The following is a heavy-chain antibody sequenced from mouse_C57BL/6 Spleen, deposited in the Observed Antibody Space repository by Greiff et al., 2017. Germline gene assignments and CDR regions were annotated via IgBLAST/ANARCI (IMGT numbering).Heavy chain of an antibody. D-gene: IGHD1-1*01. J-gene: IGHJ2*01. V-gene: IGHV1-81*01. CDR2: IYPRSGNT. Sequence: VNVVESGAELARPGASVKLSCKASGYTFTSYGISWVKQRTGQGLEWIGEIYPRSGNTYYNEKFKGKATLTADKSSSTAYMELRSLTSEDSAVYFCARLDTTVDYWGQGTTRTVSS. CDR1: GYTFTSYG. CDR3: ARLDTTVDY.